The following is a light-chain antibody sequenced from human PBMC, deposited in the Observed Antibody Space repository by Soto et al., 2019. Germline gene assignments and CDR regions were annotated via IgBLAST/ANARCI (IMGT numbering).Light chain of an antibody. V-gene: IGLV1-47*02. CDR3: AAWDDSLSGWV. J-gene: IGLJ3*02. CDR2: NNN. Sequence: QSVLTQPPSASGTPGQRVTISCSGTSSNIGDNDVFWYQQFPGAAPKPRIFNNNQRPSGVPSRFSGAKSGTSASLSISGLRSEDEADYHCAAWDDSLSGWVFGGGTKVTVL. CDR1: SSNIGDND.